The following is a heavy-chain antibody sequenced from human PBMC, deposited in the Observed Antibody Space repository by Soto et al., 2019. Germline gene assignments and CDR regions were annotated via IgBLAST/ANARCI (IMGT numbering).Heavy chain of an antibody. CDR3: AATEFCTNGLCYTGVFDY. D-gene: IGHD2-8*01. CDR1: GFTFSNEG. V-gene: IGHV3-30*03. Sequence: QVQLVESGGGVVQPGRSLRLSCATSGFTFSNEGMKWIRQATGKGLEWVAFISYDGSNIHFPDSVKGRFTISRDNPKNTLHLQMNSLRADDTAVYYFAATEFCTNGLCYTGVFDYWGQGTLVTVSS. J-gene: IGHJ4*02. CDR2: ISYDGSNI.